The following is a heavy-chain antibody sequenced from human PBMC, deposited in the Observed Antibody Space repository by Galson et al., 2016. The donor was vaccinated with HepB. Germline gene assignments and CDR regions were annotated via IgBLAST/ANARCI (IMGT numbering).Heavy chain of an antibody. Sequence: SLRLSCAASGFTFSSYGMHWVRQAPDKGLEWVAVIWYDGSDKYYADSVKGRFTISRDNSKNMVNLQMNSLGAEDTAVYYCASDTGGHWGQGTLVTVSS. CDR3: ASDTGGH. D-gene: IGHD4-23*01. V-gene: IGHV3-33*01. CDR2: IWYDGSDK. J-gene: IGHJ4*02. CDR1: GFTFSSYG.